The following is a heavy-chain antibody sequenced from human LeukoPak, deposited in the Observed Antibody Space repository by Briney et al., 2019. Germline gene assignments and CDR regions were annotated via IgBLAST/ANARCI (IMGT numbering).Heavy chain of an antibody. J-gene: IGHJ5*02. CDR2: IIPIFGTA. D-gene: IGHD2-2*01. CDR3: ASNDIVVVPAAAYNWFDP. CDR1: GGTFSSYA. V-gene: IGHV1-69*13. Sequence: SVKVSCKASGGTFSSYAISWVRQAPGQGLEWMGGIIPIFGTANCAQKFQGRVTITADESTSTAYMELSSLRSEDTAVYYCASNDIVVVPAAAYNWFDPWGQGTLVTVSS.